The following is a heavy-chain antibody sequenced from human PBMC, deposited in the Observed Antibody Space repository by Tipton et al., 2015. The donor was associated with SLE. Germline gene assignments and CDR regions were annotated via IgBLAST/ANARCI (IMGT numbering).Heavy chain of an antibody. CDR1: GFPLINSA. Sequence: SLRLSCAASGFPLINSAMAWFRQAPGKGLEWVSAVTTSAYGTFYADSVKGRFTISRDNSKNTVYLEMNSLRAEDTAVYYCARVLYSSGWCPLDYWGQGTLVTVSS. D-gene: IGHD6-19*01. CDR2: VTTSAYGT. CDR3: ARVLYSSGWCPLDY. V-gene: IGHV3-23*01. J-gene: IGHJ4*02.